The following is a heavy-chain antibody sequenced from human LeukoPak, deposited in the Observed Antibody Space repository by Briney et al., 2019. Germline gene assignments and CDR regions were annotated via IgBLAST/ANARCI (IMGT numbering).Heavy chain of an antibody. V-gene: IGHV6-1*01. CDR3: ARDLVAGMPDY. J-gene: IGHJ4*02. D-gene: IGHD2-2*01. CDR1: GDSVSSNSAA. CDR2: TYYRSKWYS. Sequence: SQSLSLTCAISGDSVSSNSAAWNCLRQSPSRGLEWLGWTYYRSKWYSAYAVSVKSRITINPDTSKNQFSLQLNSVTPEDTAVYYCARDLVAGMPDYWGQGTLVTVS.